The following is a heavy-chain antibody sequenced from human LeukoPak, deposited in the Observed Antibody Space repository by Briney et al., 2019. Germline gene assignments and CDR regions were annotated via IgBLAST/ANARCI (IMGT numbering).Heavy chain of an antibody. CDR2: ISAYNGNT. V-gene: IGHV1-18*01. Sequence: ASLNVSCKASAYTFTSYGISWVRQAPGQGLEWMGWISAYNGNTNYVQKLQGRVTLTTDTSTSTAYMELRSLRSDDTAVYYCARTFSSGYYYYYYGMDVWGQGTTVTVSS. CDR3: ARTFSSGYYYYYYGMDV. D-gene: IGHD3-22*01. J-gene: IGHJ6*02. CDR1: AYTFTSYG.